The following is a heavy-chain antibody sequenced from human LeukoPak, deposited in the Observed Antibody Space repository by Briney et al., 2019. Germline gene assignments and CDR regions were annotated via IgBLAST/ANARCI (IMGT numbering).Heavy chain of an antibody. J-gene: IGHJ6*04. CDR1: GVSFSGYY. D-gene: IGHD3-10*01. CDR3: ARSYFGYYYYGMDV. V-gene: IGHV4-34*01. CDR2: TNHSGST. Sequence: KPSETLSLTCAVYGVSFSGYYWSWLRQPPGKGLEWFGETNHSGSTNYNPSLKSRVTISVDTSKNQFSLKLSSVTAADTAVYYCARSYFGYYYYGMDVWGKGTTVTVSS.